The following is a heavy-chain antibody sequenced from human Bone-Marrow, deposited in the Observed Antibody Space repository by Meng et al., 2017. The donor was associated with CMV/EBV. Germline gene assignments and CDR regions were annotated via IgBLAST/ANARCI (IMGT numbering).Heavy chain of an antibody. D-gene: IGHD3-3*01. Sequence: GGSLRLSCAASGFTFSSYWMHWVRQAPGKGLVWVSRINSDGSSTSYADSVKGRFTISRDNAKNTLYLQMNSLRADDTAVYYSARYAAYYDLWSGYYTGYYYYYGMDVWGQGTTVTFSS. CDR3: ARYAAYYDLWSGYYTGYYYYYGMDV. V-gene: IGHV3-74*01. CDR2: INSDGSST. CDR1: GFTFSSYW. J-gene: IGHJ6*02.